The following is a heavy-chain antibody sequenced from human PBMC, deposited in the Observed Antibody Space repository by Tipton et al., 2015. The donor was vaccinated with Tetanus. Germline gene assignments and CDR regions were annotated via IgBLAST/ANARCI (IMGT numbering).Heavy chain of an antibody. CDR1: GGSFSAYY. Sequence: TLSLTCAVYGGSFSAYYWSWIRQSPGKGLEWIGEINHSGSTTYSPSFKSRVTISVDTPKNQFSLKLTSLTVADTAVYYCAREGQWLGSDAFDVWGRGTMVTVSS. D-gene: IGHD6-19*01. CDR2: INHSGST. CDR3: AREGQWLGSDAFDV. V-gene: IGHV4-34*01. J-gene: IGHJ3*01.